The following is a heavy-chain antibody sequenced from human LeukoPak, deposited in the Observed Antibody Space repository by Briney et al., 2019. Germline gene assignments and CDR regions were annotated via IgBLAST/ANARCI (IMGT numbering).Heavy chain of an antibody. D-gene: IGHD3-16*01. CDR1: GFTFGSYE. CDR2: ISSRGNLI. CDR3: ARDFGTWYFDL. V-gene: IGHV3-48*03. J-gene: IGHJ2*01. Sequence: GGSLRLSCAASGFTFGSYEMNWVRQAPGKGLEWVSYISSRGNLIYYADSVKGRFTISRDNAKNSVYLQMNSLRAEDTALYYCARDFGTWYFDLWGRGTLLTVSS.